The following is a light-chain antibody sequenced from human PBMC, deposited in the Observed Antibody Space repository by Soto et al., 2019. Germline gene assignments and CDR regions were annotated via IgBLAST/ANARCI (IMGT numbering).Light chain of an antibody. CDR1: QSISSN. CDR3: QQYNNWPPLYT. J-gene: IGKJ2*01. Sequence: EIVMTQSPATLSMSPGERATLSCRASQSISSNLAWYLQKPGQAPRLLIYGASTRATGIPARFSGSGSGTDFTLTISSLQSEDFAIYYCQQYNNWPPLYTFGQGTKLENK. V-gene: IGKV3-15*01. CDR2: GAS.